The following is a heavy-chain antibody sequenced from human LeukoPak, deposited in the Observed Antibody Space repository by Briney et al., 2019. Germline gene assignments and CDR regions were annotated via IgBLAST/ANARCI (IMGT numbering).Heavy chain of an antibody. Sequence: GSLRLSCAASGFTFSSYAMSWVRQAPGKGLGWVSAISGSGGSTYYADSVKGRFTISRDNSKNTLYLQMNSLRAEDTAVYYCEKDLRTVAGPDYWGQGTLVTVSS. CDR3: EKDLRTVAGPDY. CDR1: GFTFSSYA. D-gene: IGHD6-19*01. CDR2: ISGSGGST. J-gene: IGHJ4*02. V-gene: IGHV3-23*01.